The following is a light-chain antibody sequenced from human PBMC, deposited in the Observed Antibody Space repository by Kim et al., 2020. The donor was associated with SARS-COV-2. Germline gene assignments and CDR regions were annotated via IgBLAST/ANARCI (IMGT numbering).Light chain of an antibody. CDR3: QQRSNWPPT. Sequence: EIVLTQSPATLSLSPGERATLSCRASQSVSSYLAWYQQKPGQAPRLLIYDASNSATGIPARFSGSGSGTDFTLTISSLESEDFAVYYCQQRSNWPPTFGGGTKVDIK. V-gene: IGKV3-11*01. J-gene: IGKJ4*01. CDR1: QSVSSY. CDR2: DAS.